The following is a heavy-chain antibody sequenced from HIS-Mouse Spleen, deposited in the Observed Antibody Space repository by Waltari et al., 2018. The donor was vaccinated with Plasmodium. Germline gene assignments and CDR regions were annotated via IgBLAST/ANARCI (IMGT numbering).Heavy chain of an antibody. CDR1: GFTFSSYW. D-gene: IGHD6-13*01. J-gene: IGHJ2*01. Sequence: EVQLVESGGGLVQPGGSLRLSWRASGFTFSSYWMSWVRQAPGKGLEWVANIKQDGSEKYYVDSVKGRFTISRDNAKNSLYLQMNSLRAEDTAVYYCASSWYWYFDLWGRGTLVTVSS. CDR2: IKQDGSEK. V-gene: IGHV3-7*01. CDR3: ASSWYWYFDL.